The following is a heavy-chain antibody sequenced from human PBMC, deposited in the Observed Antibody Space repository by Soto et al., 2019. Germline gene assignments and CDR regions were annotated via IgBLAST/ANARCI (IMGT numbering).Heavy chain of an antibody. J-gene: IGHJ5*02. Sequence: ASVKVSCKASGYTFTGYYMHWVRQAPGQGLEWMGWINPNSGGTNYAQKFQGRVTMTRDTSISTAYMELSRLRSDDTAVYYCARDVGDYYDSSGFNFGPWGQGTLVTVSS. CDR2: INPNSGGT. CDR3: ARDVGDYYDSSGFNFGP. CDR1: GYTFTGYY. D-gene: IGHD3-22*01. V-gene: IGHV1-2*02.